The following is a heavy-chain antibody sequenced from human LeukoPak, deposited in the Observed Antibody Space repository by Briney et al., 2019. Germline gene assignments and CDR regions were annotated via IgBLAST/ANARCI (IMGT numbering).Heavy chain of an antibody. CDR2: LSAGGGST. Sequence: GGSLRLSCAASGFTLSSCAMGWVRQAPGEGLEWVSTLSAGGGSTYYADSVKGRFTISRDNSKNTLFLQMSSLRAEDTAVYYCARDNYYDSSGYSAAFDIWGQGTMVTVSS. CDR3: ARDNYYDSSGYSAAFDI. D-gene: IGHD3-22*01. V-gene: IGHV3-23*01. CDR1: GFTLSSCA. J-gene: IGHJ3*02.